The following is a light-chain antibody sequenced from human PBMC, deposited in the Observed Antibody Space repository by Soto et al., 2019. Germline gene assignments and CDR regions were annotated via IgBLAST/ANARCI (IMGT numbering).Light chain of an antibody. CDR3: AAWDDRLNVLV. CDR2: SNN. Sequence: QSALTQPPSVSGTPGQRVNMSCSGSSSNIGSKSVSWYQHLPQTAPKLLIYSNNQRPSGVPGRFSGSKSGTSASLAISGLQSDDETQYYCAAWDDRLNVLVFGGGTKLTVL. CDR1: SSNIGSKS. V-gene: IGLV1-44*01. J-gene: IGLJ2*01.